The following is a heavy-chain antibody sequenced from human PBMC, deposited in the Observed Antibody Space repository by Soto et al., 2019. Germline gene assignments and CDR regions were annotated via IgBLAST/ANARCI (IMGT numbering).Heavy chain of an antibody. CDR2: VFYSGST. J-gene: IGHJ4*02. V-gene: IGHV4-59*11. CDR3: SCSVRVPVDFFEY. CDR1: GASINTHY. D-gene: IGHD2-15*01. Sequence: LSLTCTVSGASINTHYWSWIRQPPGKGLEWIGQVFYSGSTNYNPSLKSRVTISIDTSTKQFSLKFTSVTAADTAVYYCSCSVRVPVDFFEYWGKGTLVTVSS.